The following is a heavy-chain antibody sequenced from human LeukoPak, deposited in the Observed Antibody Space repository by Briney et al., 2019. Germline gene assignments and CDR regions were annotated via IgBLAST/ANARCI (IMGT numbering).Heavy chain of an antibody. CDR1: GYSFTSYW. CDR2: IYPGDSGT. CDR3: ARQLSRYCSGGSCYSDPWGHFDY. V-gene: IGHV5-51*01. D-gene: IGHD2-15*01. Sequence: GESLKISCKGSGYSFTSYWIGWVRQMPGKGLEWMGIIYPGDSGTRYSPSFQGQVTISADKSISTAYLQWSSLKASDTAMYYCARQLSRYCSGGSCYSDPWGHFDYWGQGTLVTVSS. J-gene: IGHJ4*02.